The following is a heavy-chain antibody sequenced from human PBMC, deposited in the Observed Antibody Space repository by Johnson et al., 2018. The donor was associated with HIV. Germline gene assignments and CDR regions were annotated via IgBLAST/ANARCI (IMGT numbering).Heavy chain of an antibody. CDR1: GFTFSSYA. J-gene: IGHJ3*02. V-gene: IGHV3-30-3*01. CDR3: ARDGYSSGWYGNDAFDI. CDR2: ISYDGSNK. Sequence: QVQLVESGGGVVQPGGSLRLSCAASGFTFSSYAMHWVRQAPGKGLEWVAVISYDGSNKYYADFVKGRFTISRDNSKNTLYLQMNSLRAEDTAVYYCARDGYSSGWYGNDAFDIWGQGTMVTVSS. D-gene: IGHD6-19*01.